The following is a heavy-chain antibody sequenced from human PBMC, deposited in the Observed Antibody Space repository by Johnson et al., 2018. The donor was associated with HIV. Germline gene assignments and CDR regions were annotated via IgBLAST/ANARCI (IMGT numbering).Heavy chain of an antibody. V-gene: IGHV3-30*04. CDR1: KFTFSSYA. CDR3: ARDQGVWAARPEDAFDV. D-gene: IGHD6-6*01. Sequence: QVQLVESGGGVVQPGRSLRLSCAASKFTFSSYAMHWVRQAPGKGLEWVSFISYDGNNKYYRDSVKGRFTISRDNSKNTLYLQINSRRVEDTAVYYCARDQGVWAARPEDAFDVWGQGTMVTVSS. CDR2: ISYDGNNK. J-gene: IGHJ3*01.